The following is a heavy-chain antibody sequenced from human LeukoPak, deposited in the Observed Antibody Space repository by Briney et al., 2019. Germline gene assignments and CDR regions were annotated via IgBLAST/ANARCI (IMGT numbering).Heavy chain of an antibody. CDR1: GYTFTGYY. CDR2: INPNSGGT. CDR3: AKGDSSSVPQKGPDY. Sequence: ASVKVSCKASGYTFTGYYMHWVRQAPGQGLEWMGWINPNSGGTNYAQKFQGRVTMTRGTSISTAYMELSRLRSDDTAVYYCAKGDSSSVPQKGPDYWGQGTLVTVSS. J-gene: IGHJ4*02. D-gene: IGHD6-13*01. V-gene: IGHV1-2*02.